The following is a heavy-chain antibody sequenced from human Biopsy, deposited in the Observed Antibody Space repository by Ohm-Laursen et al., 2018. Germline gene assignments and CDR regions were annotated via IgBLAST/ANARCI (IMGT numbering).Heavy chain of an antibody. D-gene: IGHD3-16*01. Sequence: SLRLSCAASGFIFDDYDMHWVRQAPGKGLEWVSRINRDSNTADYVDSVRGRFTISRANARKNLFLQMNSLRPEDTALYYCVKDRGGARASFHYWGQGIRVAVSS. V-gene: IGHV3-9*01. CDR1: GFIFDDYD. CDR2: INRDSNTA. CDR3: VKDRGGARASFHY. J-gene: IGHJ4*02.